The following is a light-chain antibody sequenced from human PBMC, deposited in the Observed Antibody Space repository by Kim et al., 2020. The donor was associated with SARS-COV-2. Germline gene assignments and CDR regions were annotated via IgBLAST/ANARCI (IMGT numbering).Light chain of an antibody. V-gene: IGLV1-44*01. CDR3: AAWDDRLNEGV. CDR1: SSNIGSKT. Sequence: QLVLTQPPSASATPGQRVTISCSGSSSNIGSKTVAWYQLLPGTAPKLLIYNNNQRPSGVPDRFSGSKSGTSASLAISGLQSEDEADYYCAAWDDRLNEGVFGGGTQLTV. J-gene: IGLJ2*01. CDR2: NNN.